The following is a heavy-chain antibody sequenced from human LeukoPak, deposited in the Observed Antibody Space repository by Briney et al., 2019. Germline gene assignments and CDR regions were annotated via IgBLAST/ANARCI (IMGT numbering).Heavy chain of an antibody. V-gene: IGHV3-11*04. D-gene: IGHD5-24*01. CDR1: EFSFSDYY. Sequence: PGGSLRLSCAASEFSFSDYYMGWIRQAPGKGLEWISYISSSSDTIYYADSVKGRFTISRDNAKNSLSLQMNSLGAEDTAVYYCATNDGYNSYFDYWGQGTLVTVSP. J-gene: IGHJ4*02. CDR2: ISSSSDTI. CDR3: ATNDGYNSYFDY.